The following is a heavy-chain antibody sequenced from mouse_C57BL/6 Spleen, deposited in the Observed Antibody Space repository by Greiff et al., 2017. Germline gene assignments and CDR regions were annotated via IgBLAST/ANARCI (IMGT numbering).Heavy chain of an antibody. J-gene: IGHJ4*01. CDR3: ATDEGYAMDY. V-gene: IGHV1-19*01. CDR1: GYTFTDYY. CDR2: INPYNGGT. Sequence: EVQLQQSGPVLVKPGASVKMSCKASGYTFTDYYMNWVKQSHGKSLEWIGVINPYNGGTSYNQKFKGKATLTVDKSSSTAYMELNSLTSEDSAVYYCATDEGYAMDYWGQGTSVTVSS.